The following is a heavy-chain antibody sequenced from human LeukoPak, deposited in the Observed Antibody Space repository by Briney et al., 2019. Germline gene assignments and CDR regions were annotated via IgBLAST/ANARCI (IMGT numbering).Heavy chain of an antibody. D-gene: IGHD1-26*01. CDR3: ARHGGSYSRDFDY. Sequence: PSETLSLTCTVSGGSISSYYWSWIRQPPGKGLEWIGYIYASGSTTYNPSLKSRVTISVDTSKNQFSLKLSSVTAADTAVYYCARHGGSYSRDFDYWGQGTLVTVSS. CDR1: GGSISSYY. V-gene: IGHV4-4*09. J-gene: IGHJ4*02. CDR2: IYASGST.